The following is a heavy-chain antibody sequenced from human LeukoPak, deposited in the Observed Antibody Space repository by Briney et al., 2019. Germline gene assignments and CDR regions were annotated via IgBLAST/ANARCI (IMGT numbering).Heavy chain of an antibody. J-gene: IGHJ6*03. V-gene: IGHV1-18*01. D-gene: IGHD1-1*01. CDR1: GYTFTSYG. CDR3: ARDSPREVVHNYMDV. Sequence: ASVKVSGKASGYTFTSYGISWVRQAPGQGLEWMGWISAYNGNTNYAQKLQGRVTMTTDTSTSTAYMELRSLRSDDTAVYYCARDSPREVVHNYMDVWGKGTTVTVSS. CDR2: ISAYNGNT.